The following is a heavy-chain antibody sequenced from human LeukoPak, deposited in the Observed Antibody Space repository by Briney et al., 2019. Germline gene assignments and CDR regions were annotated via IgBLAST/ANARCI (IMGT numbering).Heavy chain of an antibody. CDR3: ARVDATSGRYKATDY. D-gene: IGHD1-26*01. CDR1: GYTFTSYG. Sequence: GASVKVSCKASGYTFTSYGISWVRQAPGQGLEWMGWISAYNGNTNYAQKLQGRVTMTTDTSTSTAYMELRSLRSDDTAVYYCARVDATSGRYKATDYWGQGTLVTVSS. J-gene: IGHJ4*02. CDR2: ISAYNGNT. V-gene: IGHV1-18*01.